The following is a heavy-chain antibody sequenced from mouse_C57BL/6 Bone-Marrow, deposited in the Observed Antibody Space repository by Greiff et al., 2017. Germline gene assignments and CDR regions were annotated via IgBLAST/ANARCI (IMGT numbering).Heavy chain of an antibody. Sequence: QVQLQQSGAELVKPGASVKLSCKASGYAFSSYWMNWVKQRPGKGLEWIGQIYPGDGDTNYNGKFKGKATLTADKSSSTAYMQLSSLTSEDSAVYFCARIIATVVDYFDFWGQGTTLTVSS. D-gene: IGHD1-1*01. CDR2: IYPGDGDT. CDR1: GYAFSSYW. J-gene: IGHJ2*01. CDR3: ARIIATVVDYFDF. V-gene: IGHV1-80*01.